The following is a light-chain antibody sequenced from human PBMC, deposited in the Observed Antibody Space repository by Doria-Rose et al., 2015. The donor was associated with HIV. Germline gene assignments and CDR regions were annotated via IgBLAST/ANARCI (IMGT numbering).Light chain of an antibody. CDR2: GAS. CDR1: QSVSTD. Sequence: EIVLTQSPETLSVSPGESATLSCRASQSVSTDLAWYQRKPGQAPRLLIWGASTGATGIPARFSGSGSGTEFTLTISSLQSEDFAIYFCHQYNNWPTFGQGTRLDIK. V-gene: IGKV3-15*01. CDR3: HQYNNWPT. J-gene: IGKJ5*01.